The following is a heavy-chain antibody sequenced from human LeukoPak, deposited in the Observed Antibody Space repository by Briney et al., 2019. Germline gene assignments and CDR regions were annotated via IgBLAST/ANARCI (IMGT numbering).Heavy chain of an antibody. CDR1: GYAFTNYY. V-gene: IGHV1-46*01. Sequence: ASVKVSCKSSGYAFTNYYMHWVRQAPGQGREWMGMINPSGGSTIYAQKFQGRVTMTRDTSTSTIYMELSSLRSEDTAVYYCARRNSDIGSCRPSYYFDYCGQGTLVTVSS. CDR3: ARRNSDIGSCRPSYYFDY. D-gene: IGHD1-26*01. J-gene: IGHJ4*02. CDR2: INPSGGST.